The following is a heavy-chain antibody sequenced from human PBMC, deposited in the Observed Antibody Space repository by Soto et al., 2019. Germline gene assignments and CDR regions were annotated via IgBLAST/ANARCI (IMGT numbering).Heavy chain of an antibody. Sequence: ASVKVSCKASGYTFTGYYMHWVRQAPGQGLEWMGWINPNSGGTNYAQKFQGWVTMTRDTSISTAYMELSRLRSDDTAVYYCARDGLSAAGTYDDYGMDVWGQGTRVTVSS. D-gene: IGHD6-13*01. CDR3: ARDGLSAAGTYDDYGMDV. J-gene: IGHJ6*02. CDR1: GYTFTGYY. CDR2: INPNSGGT. V-gene: IGHV1-2*04.